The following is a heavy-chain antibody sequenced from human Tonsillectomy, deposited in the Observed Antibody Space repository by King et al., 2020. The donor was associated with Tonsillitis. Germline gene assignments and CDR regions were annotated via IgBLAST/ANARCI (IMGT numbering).Heavy chain of an antibody. CDR3: ARGRRYFDVWSLPYNWFDP. J-gene: IGHJ5*02. Sequence: VQLQQWGAGLVKPSETLSLTCEVYGVSLSAYYWSWIRQPPGKGLEWTGEINHSGSNNYNPSLTSRVTISVDKSKNQNSLKLSSVTAADTAVYYCARGRRYFDVWSLPYNWFDPWGQGTLVTVSS. V-gene: IGHV4-34*01. D-gene: IGHD3-3*01. CDR1: GVSLSAYY. CDR2: INHSGSN.